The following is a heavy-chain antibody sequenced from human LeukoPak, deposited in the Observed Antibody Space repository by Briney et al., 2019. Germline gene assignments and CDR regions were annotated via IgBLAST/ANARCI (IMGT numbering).Heavy chain of an antibody. CDR3: AREVGGSIFGVVTNWFDP. V-gene: IGHV4-61*02. Sequence: SETLSLTCTVSGGSISSGSYYWSWIRQPAGKGLEWIGRIYTSGSTNYNPSLKSRVTISVDTSKNQFSLKLSPVTAADTAVYYCAREVGGSIFGVVTNWFDPWGQGTLVTVSS. D-gene: IGHD3-3*01. CDR2: IYTSGST. CDR1: GGSISSGSYY. J-gene: IGHJ5*02.